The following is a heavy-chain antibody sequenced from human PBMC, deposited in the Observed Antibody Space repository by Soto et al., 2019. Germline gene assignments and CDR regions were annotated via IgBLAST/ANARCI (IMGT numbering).Heavy chain of an antibody. D-gene: IGHD3-10*01. Sequence: QVQLQESGPGLVKPSGTLSLTCAVSGGSISSSNWWSWVRQPPGKGLQWIGEIYHSGSTNYIPSPKSRVTIAVDQSRNQFSLKLSSVTAADTAVYYCARRWGEGRVDYWGQGTLVTVSS. CDR2: IYHSGST. CDR1: GGSISSSNW. V-gene: IGHV4-4*02. CDR3: ARRWGEGRVDY. J-gene: IGHJ4*02.